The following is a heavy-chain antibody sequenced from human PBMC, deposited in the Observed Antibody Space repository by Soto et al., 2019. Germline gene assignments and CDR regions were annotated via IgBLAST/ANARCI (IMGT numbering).Heavy chain of an antibody. V-gene: IGHV1-3*01. CDR2: IKAGNGNT. CDR1: GYTFTTPT. D-gene: IGHD4-4*01. Sequence: QVQLVQSGAEVKKPGASVKVSCMASGYTFTTPTIHWVRQAPGQRLEWMGYIKAGNGNTKYSQNFQGRVTITRDTSASTAYMELSSLTSEDTAVYYCARGKDYSTSFDYWGQGTLVTVSS. J-gene: IGHJ4*02. CDR3: ARGKDYSTSFDY.